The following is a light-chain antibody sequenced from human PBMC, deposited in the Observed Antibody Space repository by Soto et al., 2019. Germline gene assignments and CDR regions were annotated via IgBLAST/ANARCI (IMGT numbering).Light chain of an antibody. CDR2: DAS. CDR3: QQRSTWPIT. J-gene: IGKJ5*01. V-gene: IGKV3-11*01. Sequence: EFVLTQSPGTLSLSPGERATLSCRASQSVSSYLAWYQQKPGQAPRLLIYDASNRATGIPARFSGSGSGTDFTLTISSLEPEDFAVYYCQQRSTWPITFGQGTRLEIK. CDR1: QSVSSY.